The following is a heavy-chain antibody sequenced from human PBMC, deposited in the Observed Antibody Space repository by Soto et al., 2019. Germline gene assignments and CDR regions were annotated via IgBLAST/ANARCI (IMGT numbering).Heavy chain of an antibody. CDR2: IIPIFGTA. V-gene: IGHV1-69*13. CDR3: ARVGYDSSGNYPKMYNWFDP. D-gene: IGHD3-22*01. CDR1: GGTFSSCA. Sequence: ASVKVSCKASGGTFSSCAISWVRQEPGQGLEWMGGIIPIFGTANYAQKFQGRVTITADESTSTAYMELSSLRSEETAVYYCARVGYDSSGNYPKMYNWFDPWGQGTLVTVSS. J-gene: IGHJ5*02.